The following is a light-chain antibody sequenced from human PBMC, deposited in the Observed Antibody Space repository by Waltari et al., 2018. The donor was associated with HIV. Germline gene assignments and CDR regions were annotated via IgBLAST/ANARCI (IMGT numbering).Light chain of an antibody. CDR2: ATS. CDR3: QSFDSSLNAYV. J-gene: IGLJ1*01. CDR1: SSNIGATFD. Sequence: QSVSTQPPSVSGAPGQRVIIPCTGRSSNIGATFDLHWYQLLPGTAPKLPLDATSNRPSGVPDRFSGSKSGTSASLAITGLQAEDEAEYYCQSFDSSLNAYVFGPGTTVVVL. V-gene: IGLV1-40*02.